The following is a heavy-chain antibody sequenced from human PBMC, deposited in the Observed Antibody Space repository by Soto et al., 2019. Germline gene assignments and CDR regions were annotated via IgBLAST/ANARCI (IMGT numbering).Heavy chain of an antibody. CDR2: ISYDGSNK. J-gene: IGHJ4*02. CDR1: GFTFSSYG. CDR3: GKGRGGWYWGGGGY. D-gene: IGHD6-19*01. Sequence: QVQLVESGGGVVQPGRSLRLSCAASGFTFSSYGMHWVRQAPGKGLEWVAVISYDGSNKYYADSVKGRFTISRDNSKKTLFLQKNALGGGGTGVFFWGKGRGGWYWGGGGYWGQGTLVTVSS. V-gene: IGHV3-30*18.